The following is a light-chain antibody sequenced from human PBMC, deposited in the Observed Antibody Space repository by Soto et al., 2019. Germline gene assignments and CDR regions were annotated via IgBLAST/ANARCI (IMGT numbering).Light chain of an antibody. CDR2: DAS. CDR1: QTISNW. J-gene: IGKJ2*01. CDR3: HQYSSFLYT. V-gene: IGKV1-5*01. Sequence: DIQMTQSPSTLSASVGDRVTITCRASQTISNWLAWYQQKPGKAPKLLLFDASTLESGVPSRFSGSGYGTEFTLTISSLQPDDFATYYCHQYSSFLYTFGQGTKLEIK.